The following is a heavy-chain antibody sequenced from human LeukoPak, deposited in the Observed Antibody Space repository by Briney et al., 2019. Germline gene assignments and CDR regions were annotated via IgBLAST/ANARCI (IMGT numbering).Heavy chain of an antibody. V-gene: IGHV3-23*01. CDR3: AKGKAPGAVDWFDP. CDR1: GFTFSQFC. J-gene: IGHJ5*02. CDR2: IAGTGET. D-gene: IGHD2-8*02. Sequence: QAGGSLRLSCAASGFTFSQFCMMWVRQAPGKGLEWVSSIAGTGETYYADSVKGRFTVSRDNSKSTLYFQINSLTAEDTAFYYCAKGKAPGAVDWFDPWGQGTLVTVSS.